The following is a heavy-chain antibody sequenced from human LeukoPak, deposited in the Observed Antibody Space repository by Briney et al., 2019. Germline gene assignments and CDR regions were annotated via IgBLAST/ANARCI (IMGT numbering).Heavy chain of an antibody. V-gene: IGHV3-7*01. CDR2: INPDGRDT. CDR1: GFTFNRYW. Sequence: GGSLRLSCVVSGFTFNRYWMNWVRQAPGKGLEWVAHINPDGRDTYYVDSVKGRFTISRDNAQNSMYLQMNSLRVEDTAVYYCTSWGDTTAEYFQRWGQGTLVTVSS. CDR3: TSWGDTTAEYFQR. J-gene: IGHJ1*01. D-gene: IGHD2-21*02.